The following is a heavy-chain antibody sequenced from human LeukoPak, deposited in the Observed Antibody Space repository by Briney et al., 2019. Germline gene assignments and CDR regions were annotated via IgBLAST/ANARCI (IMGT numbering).Heavy chain of an antibody. V-gene: IGHV3-21*01. J-gene: IGHJ4*02. CDR1: GFTFSSYS. CDR2: ISSSSSYI. CDR3: KTAYDILTGYSDY. D-gene: IGHD3-9*01. Sequence: GGSLRLSCAAPGFTFSSYSMNWVRQAPGKGLEWVSSISSSSSYIYYADSVKGRFPISRDNAKNSLYLQMNSLRAEDTVLFKQKTAYDILTGYSDYWGQGTLVTVSS.